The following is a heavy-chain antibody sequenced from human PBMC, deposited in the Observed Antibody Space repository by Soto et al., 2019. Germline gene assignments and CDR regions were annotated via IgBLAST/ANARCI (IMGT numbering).Heavy chain of an antibody. Sequence: SCKASGGTFSSYAISWVRQAPGQGLEWMGGIIPIFGTANYAQKFQGRVTITADESTSTAYMELSSLRSEDTAVYYCASRGYSYGSRANYYYYGMDVWGQGTTVTVSS. CDR3: ASRGYSYGSRANYYYYGMDV. CDR1: GGTFSSYA. CDR2: IIPIFGTA. J-gene: IGHJ6*02. D-gene: IGHD5-18*01. V-gene: IGHV1-69*01.